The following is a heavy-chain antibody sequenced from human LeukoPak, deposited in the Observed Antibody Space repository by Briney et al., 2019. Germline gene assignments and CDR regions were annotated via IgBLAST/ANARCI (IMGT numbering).Heavy chain of an antibody. CDR1: GFTFSTYG. CDR2: ISYDGSKT. Sequence: PGGSLPLSCEVSGFTFSTYGMFWVRQAPGKGLESVAVISYDGSKTYYADSVKGRYTISRDNPKNTVYLQLNSLTSDDTAVYYCARLPPSVFGVGTGDFDYWGQGSLVTVSS. D-gene: IGHD2-8*02. V-gene: IGHV3-30*03. CDR3: ARLPPSVFGVGTGDFDY. J-gene: IGHJ4*02.